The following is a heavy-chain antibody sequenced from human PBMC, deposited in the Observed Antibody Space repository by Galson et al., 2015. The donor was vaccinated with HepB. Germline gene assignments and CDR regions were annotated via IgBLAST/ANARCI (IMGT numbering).Heavy chain of an antibody. CDR1: GFTVSSNY. CDR2: IYSGGST. CDR3: ARGVRGVSGDY. J-gene: IGHJ4*02. Sequence: SLRLSCAASGFTVSSNYMSWVRQAPGKGLEWVSVIYSGGSTYYADSVKGRFTISRDNSKNTLYLQMNSLRAEDTAVYYCARGVRGVSGDYWGQGTLVTVSS. D-gene: IGHD3-10*01. V-gene: IGHV3-53*01.